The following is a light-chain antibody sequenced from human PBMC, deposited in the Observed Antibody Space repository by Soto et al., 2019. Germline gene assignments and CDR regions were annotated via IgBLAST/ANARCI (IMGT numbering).Light chain of an antibody. CDR2: RAF. CDR3: LQYDSYSCT. Sequence: DIQMTQSPSTLSASVGDRVTISCRASKNINKWLAWYQQKPGQAPTVLMYRAFTLGSGVQSRFRGSGSGSEYALSISSHQPEDVATYYFLQYDSYSCTVGPRTKVVI. J-gene: IGKJ1*01. CDR1: KNINKW. V-gene: IGKV1-5*03.